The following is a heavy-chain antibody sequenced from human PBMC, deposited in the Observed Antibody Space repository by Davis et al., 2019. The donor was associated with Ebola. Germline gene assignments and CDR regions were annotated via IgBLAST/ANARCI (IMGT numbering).Heavy chain of an antibody. V-gene: IGHV3-30-3*01. D-gene: IGHD6-13*01. CDR2: MSSDGSNE. J-gene: IGHJ4*02. CDR3: VRGSSSWD. Sequence: GESLKISCAASGFTFSTCAMHWVRQAPGKGLEWTALMSSDGSNEYYTDSVKGRFTISRDNSKEMLYLHMNSLRPEDTAVYYCVRGSSSWDWGQGTLVTVSS. CDR1: GFTFSTCA.